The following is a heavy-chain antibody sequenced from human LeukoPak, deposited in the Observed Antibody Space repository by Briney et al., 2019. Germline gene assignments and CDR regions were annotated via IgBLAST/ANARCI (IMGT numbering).Heavy chain of an antibody. CDR3: ARARYSGYDCCDY. V-gene: IGHV1-2*02. Sequence: ASVKVSCKASGYTFTGYYMHWVRQAPGQGLEWMGWINPNSGGTNYAQKFQGRVTMTRDTSISTAYMELSRLRSDDTAVYYCARARYSGYDCCDYWGQGTLVTVSS. CDR2: INPNSGGT. D-gene: IGHD5-12*01. CDR1: GYTFTGYY. J-gene: IGHJ4*02.